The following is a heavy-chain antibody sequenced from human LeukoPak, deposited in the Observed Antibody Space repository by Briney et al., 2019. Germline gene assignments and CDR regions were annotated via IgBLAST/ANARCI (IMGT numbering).Heavy chain of an antibody. CDR2: IIPIFGTA. CDR1: GGTFSSYA. Sequence: SVKVSCKASGGTFSSYATSWVRQAPGQGLEWMGGIIPIFGTANYAQKFQGRVTITADKSTSTAYMELSSLRSEDTAVYYCARAAAGTGYYFDYWGQGTLVTVSS. D-gene: IGHD6-13*01. J-gene: IGHJ4*02. CDR3: ARAAAGTGYYFDY. V-gene: IGHV1-69*06.